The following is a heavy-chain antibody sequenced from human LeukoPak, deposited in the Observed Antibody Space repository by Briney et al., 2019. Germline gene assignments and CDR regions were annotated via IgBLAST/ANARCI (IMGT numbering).Heavy chain of an antibody. CDR2: IYYSGST. D-gene: IGHD2-15*01. Sequence: SETLSLTCTVCGGSISSGVYYWSWIRQPPGKGLEWIGYIYYSGSTYYNPSLKSRVTISVDTSKNQFSLKLSSVTAADTAVYYCARYCSGGSRLAFFDYWGQGTLVTVSS. CDR3: ARYCSGGSRLAFFDY. V-gene: IGHV4-30-4*01. CDR1: GGSISSGVYY. J-gene: IGHJ4*02.